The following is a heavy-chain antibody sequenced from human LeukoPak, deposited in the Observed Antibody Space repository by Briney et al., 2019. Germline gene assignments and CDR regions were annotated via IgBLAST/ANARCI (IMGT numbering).Heavy chain of an antibody. Sequence: SETLSLTCAVSGGSISSGGYSWRWIRQPPGKGLEWIGYIYHSGSTYYNPSLKSRVTISVDRSKNQFSLKLSSVTAADTAVYYCAREAAHAFDIWGQGTMVTVSS. V-gene: IGHV4-30-2*01. J-gene: IGHJ3*02. CDR2: IYHSGST. CDR1: GGSISSGGYS. D-gene: IGHD2-15*01. CDR3: AREAAHAFDI.